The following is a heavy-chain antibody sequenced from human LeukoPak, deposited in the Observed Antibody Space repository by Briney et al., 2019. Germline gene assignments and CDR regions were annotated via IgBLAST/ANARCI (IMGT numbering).Heavy chain of an antibody. CDR3: AKDKGGERWLQTYYFDY. CDR2: IRYDGSNK. V-gene: IGHV3-30*02. CDR1: GFTFSSYG. Sequence: PGGSLRLSCAASGFTFSSYGMHWVRQAPGKGLEWVAFIRYDGSNKYYADSVKGRFTISRDNSKNTLYLQMNSLRAEDTAVYYCAKDKGGERWLQTYYFDYWGQGTLVTVSS. D-gene: IGHD5-24*01. J-gene: IGHJ4*02.